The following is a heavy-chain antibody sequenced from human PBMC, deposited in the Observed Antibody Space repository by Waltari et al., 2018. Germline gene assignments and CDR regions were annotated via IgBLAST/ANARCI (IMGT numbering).Heavy chain of an antibody. CDR1: GDSMSSNDW. CDR3: ARDRGRGLYLDS. Sequence: QVQLQESGPGLVKPSGTLSLTCTVSGDSMSSNDWWSWVRQPPGKGLEWIGQSHRSGIINYNPSLESRVTISIDTANNQFSLKVTSTTAADTAVYYCARDRGRGLYLDSWGQGTLVTVSP. D-gene: IGHD2-15*01. J-gene: IGHJ4*02. V-gene: IGHV4-4*02. CDR2: SHRSGII.